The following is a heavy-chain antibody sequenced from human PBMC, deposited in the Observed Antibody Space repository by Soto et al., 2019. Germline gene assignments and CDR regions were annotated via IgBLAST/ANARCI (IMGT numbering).Heavy chain of an antibody. Sequence: QVHLVQSGAEVKKPGSSVKVSCKASGGSFSNYIFAWVRQAPGQGLEWMGGTIPMFATAQYAQKLQGRVTITADESTSTVYIDLTRLTSDHTAVYYCARGLFGQQWLVGFDTWGQGTLVTVSS. CDR2: TIPMFATA. D-gene: IGHD6-19*01. CDR1: GGSFSNYI. CDR3: ARGLFGQQWLVGFDT. V-gene: IGHV1-69*01. J-gene: IGHJ4*02.